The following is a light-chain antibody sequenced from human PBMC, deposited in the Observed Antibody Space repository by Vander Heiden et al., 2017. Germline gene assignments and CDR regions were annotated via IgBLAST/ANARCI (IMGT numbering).Light chain of an antibody. J-gene: IGKJ2*01. Sequence: EIVLTQSPGTLSLSPGERATLSCRASQSVSSSYLAWYQQKPGQAPRLLIYGASSSGSGTDFTLTISRLEPEDFAVYYCQQYGSSPRVHFGQGTKLXIK. CDR2: GAS. V-gene: IGKV3-20*01. CDR1: QSVSSSY. CDR3: QQYGSSPRVH.